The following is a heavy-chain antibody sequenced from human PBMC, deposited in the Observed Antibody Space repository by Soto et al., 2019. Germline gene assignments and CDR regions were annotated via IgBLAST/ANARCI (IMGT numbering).Heavy chain of an antibody. J-gene: IGHJ6*03. D-gene: IGHD3-9*01. V-gene: IGHV4-59*01. CDR2: IYYSGST. Sequence: QVQLQESGPGLVKPSETLSLTCTVSGGSISSYYWSWIRQPPGKGLEWIGYIYYSGSTNYNPSLKSRVTISVDTSKNQFSLKLSSVTAADTAVYYCARGNPYDILTGYYLGGYYYYMDVWGKGTTVTVSS. CDR3: ARGNPYDILTGYYLGGYYYYMDV. CDR1: GGSISSYY.